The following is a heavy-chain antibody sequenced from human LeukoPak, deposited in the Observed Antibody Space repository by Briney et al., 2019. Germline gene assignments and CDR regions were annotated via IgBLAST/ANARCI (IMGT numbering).Heavy chain of an antibody. CDR3: AKDRSLAGAESLDY. Sequence: GGSLRLSCAASGFTFRSYAMSWVRQAPGKGLEWVSAITGSGATTYYADSVRGRFTISRDNSENTLYLQMNGLRAEDTAVYYCAKDRSLAGAESLDYWGQGTLVTVSS. D-gene: IGHD1-26*01. CDR1: GFTFRSYA. V-gene: IGHV3-23*01. J-gene: IGHJ4*02. CDR2: ITGSGATT.